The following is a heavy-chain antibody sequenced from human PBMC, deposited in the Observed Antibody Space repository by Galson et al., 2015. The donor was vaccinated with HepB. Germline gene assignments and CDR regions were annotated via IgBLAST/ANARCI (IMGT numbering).Heavy chain of an antibody. Sequence: SLRLSCAASGFTFTRYAMTWVRQAPGKGLEWVSSITSSGANTYYTDSVKGRSTISRDNSRNTLLLQLNSLRAEDTAVYYCAKDGIMVANNPYQLHFWGQGTLVSVSS. D-gene: IGHD2-15*01. CDR3: AKDGIMVANNPYQLHF. V-gene: IGHV3-23*01. CDR1: GFTFTRYA. J-gene: IGHJ4*02. CDR2: ITSSGANT.